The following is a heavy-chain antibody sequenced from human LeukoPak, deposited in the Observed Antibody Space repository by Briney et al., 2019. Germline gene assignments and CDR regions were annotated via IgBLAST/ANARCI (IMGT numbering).Heavy chain of an antibody. Sequence: QTGGSLRLSCAASGFTFSSYAMHWVRQAPGKGLEWVAVISYDGSNKYYADSVKGRSTISRDNSKNTLYLQMNSLRAEDTAVYYCARGPSGYHNTGGQGTLVTVSS. J-gene: IGHJ4*02. CDR1: GFTFSSYA. V-gene: IGHV3-30*04. CDR2: ISYDGSNK. CDR3: ARGPSGYHNT. D-gene: IGHD5-12*01.